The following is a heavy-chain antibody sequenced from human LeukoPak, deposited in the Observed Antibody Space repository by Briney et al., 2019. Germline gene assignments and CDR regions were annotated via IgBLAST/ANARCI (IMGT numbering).Heavy chain of an antibody. V-gene: IGHV3-43*02. CDR3: AKDPARPALRYGLLDY. J-gene: IGHJ4*02. CDR2: ISGDGGST. Sequence: GGSLTLSCAASGFTFDDYTMHWVRQAPGKGLEWVSLISGDGGSTYYADSVKGRFTISRDNSKNSLYLQMNSLRTEDTALYYCAKDPARPALRYGLLDYWGQGTLVTVSS. D-gene: IGHD2-2*01. CDR1: GFTFDDYT.